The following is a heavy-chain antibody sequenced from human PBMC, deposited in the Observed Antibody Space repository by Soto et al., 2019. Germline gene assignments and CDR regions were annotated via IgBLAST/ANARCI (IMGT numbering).Heavy chain of an antibody. V-gene: IGHV1-8*01. Sequence: ASVKVSCKASGYTFTTYDINWVRQAAGQGLEWMGWMNPKSGNTGYAQKFQGRVTMTRDTSVSTAYMELSSLTSEDTAVYYCARARGGRPGSFYTESWGQGTLVTVSS. J-gene: IGHJ5*02. CDR1: GYTFTTYD. D-gene: IGHD3-10*01. CDR3: ARARGGRPGSFYTES. CDR2: MNPKSGNT.